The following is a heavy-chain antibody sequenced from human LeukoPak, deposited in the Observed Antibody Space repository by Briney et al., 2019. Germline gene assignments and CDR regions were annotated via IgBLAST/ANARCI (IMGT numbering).Heavy chain of an antibody. CDR2: ISSDRSST. CDR1: GFTVSSYA. J-gene: IGHJ3*01. D-gene: IGHD2-15*01. Sequence: GRSLRLACAAAGFTVSSYAIGSVRQAPGKGLEWVSAISSDRSSTYYADSVKGRFTISRDNSKNTLFLQMNSLRVEDTAVYYCARACSDGSCYLAAFDLWGQGTMVTVSS. CDR3: ARACSDGSCYLAAFDL. V-gene: IGHV3-23*01.